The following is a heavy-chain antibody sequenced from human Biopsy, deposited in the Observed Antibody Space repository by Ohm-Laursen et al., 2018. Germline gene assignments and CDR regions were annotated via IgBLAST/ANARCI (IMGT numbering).Heavy chain of an antibody. V-gene: IGHV4-34*01. D-gene: IGHD3-22*01. CDR2: INHSGRT. Sequence: SETLSLTCAVSGESFNGYYWSWIRQTPGKGLEWIGEINHSGRTNYNPSLKSRVTISVDTSKNQFPLKVRSVTAADTAVYYCVRGVDYYDPYHYYALDVWGQGTTVTVSS. CDR3: VRGVDYYDPYHYYALDV. J-gene: IGHJ6*02. CDR1: GESFNGYY.